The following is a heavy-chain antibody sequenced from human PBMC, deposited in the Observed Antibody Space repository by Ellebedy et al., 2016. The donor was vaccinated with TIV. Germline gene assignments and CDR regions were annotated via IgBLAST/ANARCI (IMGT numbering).Heavy chain of an antibody. J-gene: IGHJ4*02. CDR2: INNVGSIT. CDR3: RVWDYALDY. Sequence: GESLKISCVVSGLTLSEYWVHWVRQTPGKGLVWVSRINNVGSITNYADSVKGRFTVSRDNAKNTLYLQMHSLTVDDTAVYYCRVWDYALDYWGQGTLVAVSS. D-gene: IGHD4/OR15-4a*01. V-gene: IGHV3-74*01. CDR1: GLTLSEYW.